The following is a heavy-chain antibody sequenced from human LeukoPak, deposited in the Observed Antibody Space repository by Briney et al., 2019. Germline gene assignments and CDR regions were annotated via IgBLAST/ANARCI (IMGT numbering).Heavy chain of an antibody. CDR1: GGSISSSTYY. V-gene: IGHV4-39*07. D-gene: IGHD5-18*01. Sequence: SETLSLTCRVSGGSISSSTYYWGWIRQPPGKGLEWIGSIYYSGSTYYNPSLKSRVTISVDTSKNQFSLKLSSVTAADTAVYYCARDRFDTALVWGQGTLVTVSS. CDR2: IYYSGST. J-gene: IGHJ4*02. CDR3: ARDRFDTALV.